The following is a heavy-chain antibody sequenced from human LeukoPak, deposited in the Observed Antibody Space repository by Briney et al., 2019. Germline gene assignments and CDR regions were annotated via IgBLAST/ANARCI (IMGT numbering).Heavy chain of an antibody. CDR2: ISAYNGNT. CDR1: GYTFTSYG. CDR3: AKPYMTGDAFDI. V-gene: IGHV1-18*01. D-gene: IGHD1-14*01. J-gene: IGHJ3*02. Sequence: ASVKVSCKASGYTFTSYGISWVRQAPGQGLEWMGWISAYNGNTNYAQKFQGRVTMTRDTSISTAYMELSRLRSDDTAVYYCAKPYMTGDAFDIWGQGTMVTVSS.